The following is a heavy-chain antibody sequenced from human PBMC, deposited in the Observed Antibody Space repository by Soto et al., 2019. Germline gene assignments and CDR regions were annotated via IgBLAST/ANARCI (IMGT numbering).Heavy chain of an antibody. J-gene: IGHJ6*03. D-gene: IGHD3-9*01. CDR3: AKKKYDILTYYMDV. CDR2: ISGSGGTT. CDR1: GFTFSDYA. Sequence: SLRLSCAASGFTFSDYAMTWVRQAPGKGLECVSTISGSGGTTYYADSVKGRFTISRDNSKNTLYLQLNSLRAEDTAVYYCAKKKYDILTYYMDVWGKGTTVTVSS. V-gene: IGHV3-23*01.